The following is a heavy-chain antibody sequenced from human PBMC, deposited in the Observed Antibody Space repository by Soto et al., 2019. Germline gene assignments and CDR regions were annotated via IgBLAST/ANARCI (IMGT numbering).Heavy chain of an antibody. CDR2: INPNTGGT. CDR1: GYSFTDYY. Sequence: QVQLVQSGAEVKKPGASVKVSCKASGYSFTDYYMHWVRQAPGQGLEWMGYINPNTGGTLYAHKFQGRVTMTRDTSISIAYMELGSLTSDDTAVYYCARVTSGSWLLLLFDYWGQGALVSVSS. V-gene: IGHV1-2*02. D-gene: IGHD6-13*01. CDR3: ARVTSGSWLLLLFDY. J-gene: IGHJ4*02.